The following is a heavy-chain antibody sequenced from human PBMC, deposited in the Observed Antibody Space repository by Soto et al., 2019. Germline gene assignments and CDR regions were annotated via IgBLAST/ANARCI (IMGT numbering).Heavy chain of an antibody. CDR3: ARILFGRSVAGGYFYMDV. D-gene: IGHD6-19*01. CDR1: GFSLSNGKVG. V-gene: IGHV2-26*01. J-gene: IGHJ6*03. CDR2: IFSNDEK. Sequence: HVTLKESGPVLVKPTETLTLTCTVSGFSLSNGKVGVSWIRQPLGKALEWLAHIFSNDEKSYRTSLKSRLTISEDTSKSQVVLTMTNVDPVDTATYYCARILFGRSVAGGYFYMDVWGKRTTVTVSS.